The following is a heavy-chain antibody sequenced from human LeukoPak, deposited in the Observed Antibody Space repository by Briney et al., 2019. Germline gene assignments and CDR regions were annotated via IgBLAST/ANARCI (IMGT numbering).Heavy chain of an antibody. Sequence: GESLKISCKGSGYIFSNYWIGWVRQLPVKGLDWMGIVYAADSDTKYSPSFQGQVTISADKSINTAYLQWSSLKASDTAMYYCASLSYYDSWSGFDYWGQGTLVTVSS. CDR1: GYIFSNYW. V-gene: IGHV5-51*01. CDR3: ASLSYYDSWSGFDY. J-gene: IGHJ4*02. CDR2: VYAADSDT. D-gene: IGHD3-3*01.